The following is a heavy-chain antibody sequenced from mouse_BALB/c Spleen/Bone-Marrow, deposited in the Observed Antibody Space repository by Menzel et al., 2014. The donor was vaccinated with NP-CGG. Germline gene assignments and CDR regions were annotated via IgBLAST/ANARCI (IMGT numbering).Heavy chain of an antibody. CDR3: ARLYYYGLQDY. D-gene: IGHD1-1*01. J-gene: IGHJ2*01. CDR2: INPDSSTI. CDR1: EFDFSRYW. V-gene: IGHV4-1*02. Sequence: LVESGGSLKLSCAASEFDFSRYWMSWVRQAPGKGLEWIGEINPDSSTINYTPSLKDKFIISRDNAKNTLYLQMSEVRSEDTALYYCARLYYYGLQDYWGQATTLTVSS.